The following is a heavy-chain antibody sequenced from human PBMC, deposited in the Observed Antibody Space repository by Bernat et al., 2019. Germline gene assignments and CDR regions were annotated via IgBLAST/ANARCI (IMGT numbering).Heavy chain of an antibody. CDR1: GFTVSSNY. CDR3: ARGYDSSGYNDY. D-gene: IGHD3-22*01. J-gene: IGHJ4*02. Sequence: VQLVETGGGLIQPGGSLRLSCAASGFTVSSNYMSWVRQAPGKGLEWVAVIWYDGSNKYYADSVKGRFTISRDNSKNTLYLQMNSLRSEDTAVYYCARGYDSSGYNDYWGQRTLVTVSS. CDR2: IWYDGSNK. V-gene: IGHV3-33*08.